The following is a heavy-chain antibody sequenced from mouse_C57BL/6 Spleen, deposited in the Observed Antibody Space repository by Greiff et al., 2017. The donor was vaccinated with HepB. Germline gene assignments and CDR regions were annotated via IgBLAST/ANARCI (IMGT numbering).Heavy chain of an antibody. CDR3: TRYRDPPPVNYDGYYVDAMDY. Sequence: QVQLQQSAAELVRPGASVTLSCKASGYTFTDYEMHWVKQTPVHGLEWIGAIDPETGGTAYNQKFKGKAILTADKSSSTAYMELRSLTSEDSAVYYCTRYRDPPPVNYDGYYVDAMDYWGQGTSVTVSS. CDR2: IDPETGGT. CDR1: GYTFTDYE. V-gene: IGHV1-15*01. J-gene: IGHJ4*01. D-gene: IGHD2-3*01.